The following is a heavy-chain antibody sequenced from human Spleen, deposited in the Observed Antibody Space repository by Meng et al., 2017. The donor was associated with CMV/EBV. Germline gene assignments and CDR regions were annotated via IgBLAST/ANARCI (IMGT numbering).Heavy chain of an antibody. CDR3: ATSRLPAGNWFDP. Sequence: KAAGGTFSSSTNSWVRQAPGQGLEWMGRIIPIVGVTKYAQRFQGRVTISADKSTSTAYMELSSLTSEDTAMYYCATSRLPAGNWFDPWGQGTLVTVSS. CDR2: IIPIVGVT. J-gene: IGHJ5*02. D-gene: IGHD2-2*01. CDR1: GGTFSSST. V-gene: IGHV1-69*02.